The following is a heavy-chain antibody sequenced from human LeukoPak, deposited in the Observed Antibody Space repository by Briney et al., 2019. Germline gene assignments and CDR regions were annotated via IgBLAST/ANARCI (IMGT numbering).Heavy chain of an antibody. Sequence: PGGSLRLSCAASGFTFGSYAMSWVRQAPGKGLEWVSGISGSGGSTYYADSVKGRFTISRDNSKNTLYLQMNSLRAEDTAVYYCAKDDSIAPAGPFDYWGQGTLVTVSS. J-gene: IGHJ4*02. CDR2: ISGSGGST. CDR1: GFTFGSYA. CDR3: AKDDSIAPAGPFDY. V-gene: IGHV3-23*01. D-gene: IGHD6-13*01.